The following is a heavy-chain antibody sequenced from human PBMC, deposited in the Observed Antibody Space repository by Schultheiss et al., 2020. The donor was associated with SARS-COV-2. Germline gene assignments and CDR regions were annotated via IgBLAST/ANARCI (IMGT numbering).Heavy chain of an antibody. CDR1: GGSISSSSYY. CDR2: IYYSGST. V-gene: IGHV4-39*07. CDR3: ARAGEVSGSYGFDY. Sequence: SETLSLTCTVSGGSISSSSYYWGWIRQPPGKGLEWIGSIYYSGSTYYNPSLKSRVTISVDTSKNQFSLKLSSVTAADTAVYYCARAGEVSGSYGFDYWGQGTLVTVSS. D-gene: IGHD1-26*01. J-gene: IGHJ4*02.